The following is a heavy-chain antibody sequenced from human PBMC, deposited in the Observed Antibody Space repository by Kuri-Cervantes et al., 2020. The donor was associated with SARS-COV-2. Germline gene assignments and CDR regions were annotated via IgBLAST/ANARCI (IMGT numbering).Heavy chain of an antibody. CDR3: ARGDCSGGSCYGMDV. D-gene: IGHD2-15*01. J-gene: IGHJ6*02. V-gene: IGHV4-30-4*01. Sequence: SETLSLTCTVSGGSISSGDYYWSWIRQPPGKGLEWIGYIYYSGSTYYNPSLKSRVTISVDTSKNQFSLKLSAVTAADTAVYYCARGDCSGGSCYGMDVWGQGTTVTVSS. CDR1: GGSISSGDYY. CDR2: IYYSGST.